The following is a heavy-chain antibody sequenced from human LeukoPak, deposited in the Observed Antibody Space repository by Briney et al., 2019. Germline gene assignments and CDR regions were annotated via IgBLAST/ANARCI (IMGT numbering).Heavy chain of an antibody. CDR2: ISGSSGYT. J-gene: IGHJ4*02. CDR3: AGMITDYFDY. Sequence: PGGSLRLSCAASGFTFSDYYMSWIRQAPGKGLKWVSYISGSSGYTNYADSVKGRFTISRDNAKNSLYLQMKSLRAEDAAVYYCAGMITDYFDYWGQGTLVTVSS. D-gene: IGHD3-16*01. CDR1: GFTFSDYY. V-gene: IGHV3-11*06.